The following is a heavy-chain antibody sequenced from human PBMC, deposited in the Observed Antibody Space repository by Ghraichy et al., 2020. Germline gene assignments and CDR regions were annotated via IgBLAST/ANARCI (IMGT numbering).Heavy chain of an antibody. V-gene: IGHV4-59*08. CDR3: ARLPTDYYYVLDY. D-gene: IGHD3-22*01. J-gene: IGHJ4*02. CDR2: VSYTGST. Sequence: SQTLSLTCSVSGASTSLNYWSWVRQPPGKGLDWIGFVSYTGSTSYNPSLKSRVTISMDTSKKQFSLTLHSVTAADTAMYYCARLPTDYYYVLDYWGPGSLVTVAS. CDR1: GASTSLNY.